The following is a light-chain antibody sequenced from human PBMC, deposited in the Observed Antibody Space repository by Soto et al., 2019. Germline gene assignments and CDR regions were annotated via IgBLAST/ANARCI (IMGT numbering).Light chain of an antibody. Sequence: EIVMTQSPGTLSLSPGERATVSCRASQSVDSNLAWYQQKPGQAPRLLIYGASTRATGIPVRFSGSGSGTEFTLTISSLQPEDFAVYYCQQYNNRPPITFGRGTRLE. CDR2: GAS. CDR3: QQYNNRPPIT. CDR1: QSVDSN. V-gene: IGKV3-15*01. J-gene: IGKJ5*01.